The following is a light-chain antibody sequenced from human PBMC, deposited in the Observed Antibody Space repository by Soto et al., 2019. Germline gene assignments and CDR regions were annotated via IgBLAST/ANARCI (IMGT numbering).Light chain of an antibody. J-gene: IGKJ4*01. CDR2: DAS. V-gene: IGKV3-11*01. CDR1: QSVSSY. Sequence: EIVLTQSPDTLSLSPGERATLSCRASQSVSSYLAWYQQKSGQAPRLLIYDASNRATGIPARFSGSGSGTDFTLTISSLEPEDFAVYYCQQRSNWLTFGGGTNVEIK. CDR3: QQRSNWLT.